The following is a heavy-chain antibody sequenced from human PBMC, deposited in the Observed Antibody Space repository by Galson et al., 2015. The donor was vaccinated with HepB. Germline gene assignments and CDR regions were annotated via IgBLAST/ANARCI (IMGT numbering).Heavy chain of an antibody. Sequence: SVKVSCKASGYTFTSYAMHWVRQAPGQRLEWMGGINAGNGNTEYSRKFQGRVTIARDTSASTAYMELSSLRSEDTAIYYCAGVTVTGNYYYGMDVWGQGTTVTVSS. CDR1: GYTFTSYA. V-gene: IGHV1-3*01. CDR3: AGVTVTGNYYYGMDV. J-gene: IGHJ6*02. CDR2: INAGNGNT. D-gene: IGHD4-17*01.